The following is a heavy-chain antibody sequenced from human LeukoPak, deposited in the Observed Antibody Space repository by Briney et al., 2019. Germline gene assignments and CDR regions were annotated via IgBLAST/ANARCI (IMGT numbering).Heavy chain of an antibody. D-gene: IGHD3-22*01. CDR1: GGSVSGFY. V-gene: IGHV4-59*02. Sequence: SETLSLTCTVSGGSVSGFYWSWIRQPPGKGLDWIGSVYYSGGTNYNPSLKSRVAISADTSKNQFSLKLSSVTAADTAVYYCAGGSGYYGWFDPWGQGTLVTVSS. J-gene: IGHJ5*02. CDR3: AGGSGYYGWFDP. CDR2: VYYSGGT.